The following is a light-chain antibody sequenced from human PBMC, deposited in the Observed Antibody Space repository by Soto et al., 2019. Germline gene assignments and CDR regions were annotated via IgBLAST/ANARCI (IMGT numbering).Light chain of an antibody. CDR1: QSVTSY. Sequence: EVVLTQSPATLSLSPGERATLSCRASQSVTSYLAWYQQKPGQAPRLLIYAASNRATGIPARFSGSGSGTDFTLTISSLEPDDFAVYYCQQRSNWPPVYTFGQGTKLEIK. V-gene: IGKV3-11*01. CDR3: QQRSNWPPVYT. J-gene: IGKJ2*01. CDR2: AAS.